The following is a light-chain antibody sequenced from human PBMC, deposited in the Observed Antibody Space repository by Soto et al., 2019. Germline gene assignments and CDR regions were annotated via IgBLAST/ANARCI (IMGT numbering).Light chain of an antibody. CDR3: TSYTTSSTHWV. V-gene: IGLV2-14*01. J-gene: IGLJ3*02. Sequence: QSVLTQPASVSGSPGQSITISCNGTSSDVGGYNYVSWYQQHPGKAPKLMIYEVSNRPSGVSNRFSGSKSGNTASLTISGLQAEDEADYYCTSYTTSSTHWVFGGGTKVTVL. CDR2: EVS. CDR1: SSDVGGYNY.